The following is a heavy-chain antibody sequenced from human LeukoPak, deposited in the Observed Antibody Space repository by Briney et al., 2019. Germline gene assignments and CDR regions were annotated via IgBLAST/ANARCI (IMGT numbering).Heavy chain of an antibody. CDR2: ISGSGGST. Sequence: GGSLRLSCAASGFTFSSYAMSWVRQAPGKGLKWVSAISGSGGSTYYADSVKGRFTISRDNSKNTLYLQMNSLRAEDTAVYYCAKDQSRTEGYFDYWGQGTLVTVSS. D-gene: IGHD3-9*01. J-gene: IGHJ4*02. CDR3: AKDQSRTEGYFDY. V-gene: IGHV3-23*01. CDR1: GFTFSSYA.